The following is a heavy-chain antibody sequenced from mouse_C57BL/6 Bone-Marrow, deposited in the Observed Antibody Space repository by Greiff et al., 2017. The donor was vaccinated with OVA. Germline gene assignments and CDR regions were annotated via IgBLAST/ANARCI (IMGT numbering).Heavy chain of an antibody. J-gene: IGHJ2*01. Sequence: VQLQQSGAELVKPGASVKLSCTASGFNIKDYYMHWVKQRTEQGLEWIGRIDPEDGETKYDPKFQGKATITADTSSNTAYLQLSSLTSEDTAVYYCARRGGSHYFDYWGQGTTLTVSS. CDR1: GFNIKDYY. CDR2: IDPEDGET. D-gene: IGHD1-1*01. CDR3: ARRGGSHYFDY. V-gene: IGHV14-2*01.